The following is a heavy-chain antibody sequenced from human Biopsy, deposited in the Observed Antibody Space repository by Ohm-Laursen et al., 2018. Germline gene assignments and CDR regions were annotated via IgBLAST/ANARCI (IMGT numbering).Heavy chain of an antibody. Sequence: SDTLSLTCTVSGDSIRNYYWSWIRQAAGKGLEWIGRIYPGGGTIYNPSLKSRVTMSVDTSKNHFSLNLNSVTAADTAVYYCAGIVLGPTNDAFDIWGQGTKVTVSS. J-gene: IGHJ3*02. CDR1: GDSIRNYY. CDR2: IYPGGGT. V-gene: IGHV4-4*07. CDR3: AGIVLGPTNDAFDI. D-gene: IGHD1-26*01.